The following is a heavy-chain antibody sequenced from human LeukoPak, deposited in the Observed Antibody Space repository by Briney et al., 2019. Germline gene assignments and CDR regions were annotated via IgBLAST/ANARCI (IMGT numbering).Heavy chain of an antibody. CDR1: GFTFSSYW. CDR2: IKQDGSQK. V-gene: IGHV3-7*03. D-gene: IGHD6-13*01. CDR3: TCPSAAGPN. Sequence: GGSLRLSCAASGFTFSSYWMSWVRQAPGKGLEWAANIKQDGSQKYYVDSVKSRFTISRDNAKNSLYLQMNSLRAEDTAMYYCTCPSAAGPNWGQGTLVTVSS. J-gene: IGHJ4*02.